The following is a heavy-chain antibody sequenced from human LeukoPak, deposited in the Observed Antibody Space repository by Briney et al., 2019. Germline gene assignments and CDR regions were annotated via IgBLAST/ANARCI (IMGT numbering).Heavy chain of an antibody. CDR1: GFTFSSYT. V-gene: IGHV3-66*01. Sequence: GSLRLSCAASGFTFSSYTMNWVRQAPGKGLEWVSVIYTGETTYYADSVKGRFTISRDNSKNTLYLQMDGLRVEDTAVYYCAKVGAVAAVENWGQGTLVTVSS. J-gene: IGHJ4*02. D-gene: IGHD6-19*01. CDR3: AKVGAVAAVEN. CDR2: IYTGETT.